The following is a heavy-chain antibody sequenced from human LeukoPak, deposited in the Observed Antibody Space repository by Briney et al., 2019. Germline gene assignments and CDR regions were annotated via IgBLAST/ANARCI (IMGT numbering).Heavy chain of an antibody. CDR3: ASCSSWYGCDY. V-gene: IGHV1-46*03. J-gene: IGHJ4*02. CDR1: GYTFTGYY. Sequence: APVKVSCKASGYTFTGYYMHWVRQAPGQGLEWMGIINPSSVSTSYSQKFQGRVTMTSDMSTSTVYMELSRLRSDDTAVYYCASCSSWYGCDYWGQGTLVTVSS. CDR2: INPSSVST. D-gene: IGHD6-13*01.